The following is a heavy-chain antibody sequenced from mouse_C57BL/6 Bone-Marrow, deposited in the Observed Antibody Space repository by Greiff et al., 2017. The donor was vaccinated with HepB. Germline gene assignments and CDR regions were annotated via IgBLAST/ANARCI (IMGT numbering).Heavy chain of an antibody. CDR1: GYTFTDYY. J-gene: IGHJ2*01. CDR2: IYPGSGNT. Sequence: VQLVESGAELVRPGASVKLSCKASGYTFTDYYINWVKQRPGQGLEWIARIYPGSGNTYYNEKFKGKATLTAEKSSSTAYMQLSSLTSEDSAVYFCARWDTTVVAGDYFDYWGQGTTLTVSS. V-gene: IGHV1-76*01. CDR3: ARWDTTVVAGDYFDY. D-gene: IGHD1-1*01.